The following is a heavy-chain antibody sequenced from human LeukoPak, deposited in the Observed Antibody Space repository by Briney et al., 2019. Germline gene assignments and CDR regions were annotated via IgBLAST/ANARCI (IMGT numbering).Heavy chain of an antibody. V-gene: IGHV4-39*07. Sequence: SETLSLTCTVSGGSISSSSYYWGWIRQPPGKGLEWIGSIYYSGSTYYNPSLKSRVTISVDTSKNQFSLKLSSVTAADTAVYYCARFYDILTGGVWYYFDYWGQGTLVTVSS. J-gene: IGHJ4*02. CDR2: IYYSGST. D-gene: IGHD3-9*01. CDR1: GGSISSSSYY. CDR3: ARFYDILTGGVWYYFDY.